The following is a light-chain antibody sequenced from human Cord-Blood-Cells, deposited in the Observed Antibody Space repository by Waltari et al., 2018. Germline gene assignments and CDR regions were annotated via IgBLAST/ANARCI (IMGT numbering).Light chain of an antibody. CDR2: GAS. V-gene: IGKV3-20*01. CDR1: QSVSSSY. J-gene: IGKJ2*01. Sequence: ETVLTQYPGTLSLSPGESATLSCRASQSVSSSYLAWYQQKPGQAPRLLIYGASSRATGIPDRFSGSGSGTDFTLTISRLEPEDFAVYYCQQYGSSPLYTFGQGTKLEIK. CDR3: QQYGSSPLYT.